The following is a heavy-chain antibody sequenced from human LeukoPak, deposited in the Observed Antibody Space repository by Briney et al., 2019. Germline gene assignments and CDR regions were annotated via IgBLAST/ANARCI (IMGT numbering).Heavy chain of an antibody. Sequence: PGRSLRLSCAPSGFTFNDYAMHWVRQAPGKGLEWVSGIGWNSVARGYADSVRGRFTISRDNAKNSLYLQMNSLRPEDTALYYCTKRARKGIGAAGDGYDVWGQGTMVTVSS. CDR1: GFTFNDYA. CDR2: IGWNSVAR. D-gene: IGHD6-13*01. CDR3: TKRARKGIGAAGDGYDV. J-gene: IGHJ3*01. V-gene: IGHV3-9*01.